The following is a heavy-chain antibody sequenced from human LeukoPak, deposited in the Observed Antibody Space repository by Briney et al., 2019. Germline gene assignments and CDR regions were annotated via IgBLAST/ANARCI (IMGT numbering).Heavy chain of an antibody. CDR1: GGSISSSHW. Sequence: SETLSLTCAVSGGSISSSHWWSWVRQPPGKGLEWIGEIYHSGSTNYNPSLKSRVTISVDKSKNQFSLKLSSVTAADTAVYYCARRGTMVRGVTGAFDIWGQGTMVTVSS. CDR3: ARRGTMVRGVTGAFDI. D-gene: IGHD3-10*01. CDR2: IYHSGST. V-gene: IGHV4-4*02. J-gene: IGHJ3*02.